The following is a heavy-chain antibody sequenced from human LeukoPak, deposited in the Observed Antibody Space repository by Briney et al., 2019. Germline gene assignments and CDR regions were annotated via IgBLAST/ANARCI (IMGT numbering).Heavy chain of an antibody. CDR1: GGSISSYY. D-gene: IGHD5-12*01. Sequence: KSSETLSLTCTVSGGSISSYYWSWIRQPPGKGLEWIGYIYYSGSTNYNPSLKSRVTISVDTSKNQFSLKLSSVTAADTAVYYCARLGGYRDYWGQGTLVTVSS. J-gene: IGHJ4*02. CDR2: IYYSGST. V-gene: IGHV4-59*08. CDR3: ARLGGYRDY.